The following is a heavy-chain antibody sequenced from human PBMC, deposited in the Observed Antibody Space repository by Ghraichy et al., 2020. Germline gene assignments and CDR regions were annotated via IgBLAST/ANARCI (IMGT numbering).Heavy chain of an antibody. V-gene: IGHV4-39*02. CDR3: ARCEREQRGFYYYHGLDV. CDR1: DVSFGSSSHY. J-gene: IGHJ6*02. D-gene: IGHD1-26*01. Sequence: SQTLSLTCIVSDVSFGSSSHYWAWIRQPPGKGLEWIGSFRTVGGTYYNPSLTGRAAVSVDASNNHFLLKMTSVTAADTAVYYCARCEREQRGFYYYHGLDVWGQGTTVAVSS. CDR2: FRTVGGT.